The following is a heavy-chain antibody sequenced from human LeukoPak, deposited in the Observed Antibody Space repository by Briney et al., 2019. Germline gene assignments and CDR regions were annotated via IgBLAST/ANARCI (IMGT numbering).Heavy chain of an antibody. V-gene: IGHV1-69*05. Sequence: ASVKVSCKASGYTFTSYDINWVRQATGQGLEWMGGIIPIFGTANYAQKFQGRVTITTDESTSTAYMELSSLRSEDTAVYYCARASLNYRNYDILTGYYRRGAFDIWGQGTMVTVSS. D-gene: IGHD3-9*01. CDR2: IIPIFGTA. CDR1: GYTFTSYD. J-gene: IGHJ3*02. CDR3: ARASLNYRNYDILTGYYRRGAFDI.